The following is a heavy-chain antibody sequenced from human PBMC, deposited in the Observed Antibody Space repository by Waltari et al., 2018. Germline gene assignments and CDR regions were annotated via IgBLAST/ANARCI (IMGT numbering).Heavy chain of an antibody. Sequence: VRQAPGKGLEWFSIIYRDGRTYYPDSVKGRFTISRDITKNMVYLQMKTVIAEDTAVYYCARGSGTGCLTCPVYCWGPGTLVIVS. V-gene: IGHV3-53*01. CDR3: ARGSGTGCLTCPVYC. J-gene: IGHJ4*01. D-gene: IGHD7-27*01. CDR2: IYRDGRT.